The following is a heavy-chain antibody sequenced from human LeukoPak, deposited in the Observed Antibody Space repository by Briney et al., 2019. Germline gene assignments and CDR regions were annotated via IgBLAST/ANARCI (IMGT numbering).Heavy chain of an antibody. V-gene: IGHV3-74*03. CDR1: GFTFSSYA. CDR2: ITIDGSST. CDR3: TRDRFYAMDA. J-gene: IGHJ6*02. Sequence: TGGSLRLSCAASGFTFSSYAMTWVRQAPGKGLVWVSRITIDGSSTTYADSVKGRFTISRDSAKNTLYLQMNSLRAEDTAVYYCTRDRFYAMDAWGQGTTVTVSS.